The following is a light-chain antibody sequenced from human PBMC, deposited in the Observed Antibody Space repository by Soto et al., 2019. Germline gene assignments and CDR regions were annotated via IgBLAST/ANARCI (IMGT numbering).Light chain of an antibody. Sequence: IRMTQSPSSLYASTGDRVTITCRASQSISSYLNWYQQKPGKAPKLLIYAASSLQSGVPSRFSGSGSGTDFTLTISSLQPEDFATYYCQQSYNTPPTFGQGTKV. J-gene: IGKJ1*01. CDR1: QSISSY. CDR3: QQSYNTPPT. CDR2: AAS. V-gene: IGKV1-39*01.